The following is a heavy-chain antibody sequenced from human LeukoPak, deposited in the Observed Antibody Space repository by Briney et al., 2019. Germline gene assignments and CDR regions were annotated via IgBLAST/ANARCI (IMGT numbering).Heavy chain of an antibody. J-gene: IGHJ5*02. CDR2: INPNSGGT. CDR1: GYTFTGYY. CDR3: ARDRISGSGWYLGWFDP. Sequence: GASVKVSCKASGYTFTGYYMHWVRQAPGQGLEWMGWINPNSGGTNYAQKFQGRVTMTRDTSISTAYMELSRLRSDDTAVYYCARDRISGSGWYLGWFDPWGQGTLVTVSS. V-gene: IGHV1-2*02. D-gene: IGHD6-19*01.